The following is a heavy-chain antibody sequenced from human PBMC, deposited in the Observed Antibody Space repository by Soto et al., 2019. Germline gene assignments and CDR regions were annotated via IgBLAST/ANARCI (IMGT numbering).Heavy chain of an antibody. CDR3: VRVVRGSTPYYYYCGMDV. CDR1: GYTFTGYY. CDR2: INPNRGGT. D-gene: IGHD3-10*01. J-gene: IGHJ6*02. Sequence: ASVNVSCKGAGYTFTGYYMHWVRLAPGQGLVWMGWINPNRGGTNSAKKFQGWVTMTRDTSISTAYMDLSRLRSDDTAVNYCVRVVRGSTPYYYYCGMDVWAQGTTVSVSS. V-gene: IGHV1-2*04.